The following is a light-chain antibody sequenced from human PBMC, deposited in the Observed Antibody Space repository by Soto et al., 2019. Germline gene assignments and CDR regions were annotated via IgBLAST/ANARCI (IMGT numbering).Light chain of an antibody. CDR2: EVS. CDR1: SSDVGGYNY. Sequence: QSALTQPASVSGSPGQSITISCTGTSSDVGGYNYVSWYQQHPGKAPKLMIYEVSNRPSGVSNRLSGSKSGNTASLTISGIQAEDEADYYCSSYTRSSTLVFGTGTKLTVL. V-gene: IGLV2-14*01. J-gene: IGLJ1*01. CDR3: SSYTRSSTLV.